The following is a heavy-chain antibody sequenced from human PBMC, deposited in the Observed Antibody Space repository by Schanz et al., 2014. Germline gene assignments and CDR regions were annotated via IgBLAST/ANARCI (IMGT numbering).Heavy chain of an antibody. Sequence: QVQLVQSGAEVKRPGSSVTVSCKASGGTFSSYTISWVRQAPGQGLEWMGRIIPILGVANNAQKFQGRVTITADKSTSTAYMELSSLRSEDTAVYYCARVPDTALVYYHYRMDVWGQGPTVTVSS. V-gene: IGHV1-69*02. CDR1: GGTFSSYT. CDR3: ARVPDTALVYYHYRMDV. D-gene: IGHD5-18*01. CDR2: IIPILGVA. J-gene: IGHJ6*02.